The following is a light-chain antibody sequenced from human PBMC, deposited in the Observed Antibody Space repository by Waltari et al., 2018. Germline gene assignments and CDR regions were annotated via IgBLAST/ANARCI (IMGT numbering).Light chain of an antibody. V-gene: IGKV1-5*03. CDR2: KAS. CDR1: QSISTW. Sequence: DIQMTQSPSTLSASVGDRVTITCRASQSISTWLAWYQQKPGKAPKLLIYKASSLQSGVPSRFSGRGSGTEFALTISSLQPDDFATYYCQQYNSYSYIFGQGTKLEI. CDR3: QQYNSYSYI. J-gene: IGKJ2*01.